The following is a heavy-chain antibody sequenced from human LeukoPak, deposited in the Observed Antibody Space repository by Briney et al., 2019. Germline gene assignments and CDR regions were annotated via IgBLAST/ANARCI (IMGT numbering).Heavy chain of an antibody. CDR2: IKQDGSEI. CDR1: GFTFSSNW. J-gene: IGHJ4*02. Sequence: GGSLRLSCAASGFTFSSNWMTWLRQAPGKGLEWVANIKQDGSEIQYVDSVKGRFTISRDNFKNTLYLQMGSLRAEDMAVYYCARVAVGGHFDYWGQGTLVTVSS. CDR3: ARVAVGGHFDY. D-gene: IGHD2-15*01. V-gene: IGHV3-7*01.